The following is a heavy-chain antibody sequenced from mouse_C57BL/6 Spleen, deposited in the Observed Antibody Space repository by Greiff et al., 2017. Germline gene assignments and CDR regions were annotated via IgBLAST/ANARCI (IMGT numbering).Heavy chain of an antibody. CDR2: ISSGSSTI. CDR3: ARHDYYAMDY. CDR1: GFTFSDYG. Sequence: EVQVVESGGGLVKPGGSLKLSCAASGFTFSDYGMHWVRQAPEKGLAWVAYISSGSSTIYYADTVKGRFTISRDNAKNTLFLQMTSLRSEDTAMYYCARHDYYAMDYWGQGTSVTVSS. V-gene: IGHV5-17*01. J-gene: IGHJ4*01.